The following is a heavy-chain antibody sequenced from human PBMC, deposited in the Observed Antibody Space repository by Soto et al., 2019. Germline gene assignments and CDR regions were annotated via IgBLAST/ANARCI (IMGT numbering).Heavy chain of an antibody. Sequence: QVQLVESGGGVVQPGRSLRLSCAASGFTFSNYVMQWVRQAPGKGLEWVAVISYDGSNKYYADSVRGRFTISRDNSKKTLFLQMNSLRPEDRAVYYCAKDQYQLIRRGYGLDVWGQGTTVTASS. CDR2: ISYDGSNK. D-gene: IGHD2-2*01. CDR3: AKDQYQLIRRGYGLDV. CDR1: GFTFSNYV. V-gene: IGHV3-30*18. J-gene: IGHJ6*02.